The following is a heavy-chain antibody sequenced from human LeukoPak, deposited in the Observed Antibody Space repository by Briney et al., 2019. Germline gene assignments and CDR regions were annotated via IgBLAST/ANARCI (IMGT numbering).Heavy chain of an antibody. CDR1: GGSFSGYY. D-gene: IGHD4-17*01. CDR3: AREDYGDQTGDAFDI. Sequence: PSETLSLTCAVYGGSFSGYYWSWIRQPPGKGLEWIGEINHSGSTNYNPSLKSRVTISVDTSKNQFSLKLSSVTAADTAVYYCAREDYGDQTGDAFDIWGQGTMVTVSS. J-gene: IGHJ3*02. CDR2: INHSGST. V-gene: IGHV4-34*01.